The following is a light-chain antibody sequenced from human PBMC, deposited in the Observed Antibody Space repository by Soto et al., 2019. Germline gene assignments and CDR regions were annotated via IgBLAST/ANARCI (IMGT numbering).Light chain of an antibody. CDR1: QSVSSY. CDR2: DAS. J-gene: IGKJ4*01. Sequence: EIVLTHSPATLSLSPGERATLSCRASQSVSSYLAWYQQKPGQAPRLLIYDASNRATGIPARFSGSGSGTDFTLTSSSLEPADFAVYYCQQRSNCPLTFGGGTKVEIK. CDR3: QQRSNCPLT. V-gene: IGKV3-11*01.